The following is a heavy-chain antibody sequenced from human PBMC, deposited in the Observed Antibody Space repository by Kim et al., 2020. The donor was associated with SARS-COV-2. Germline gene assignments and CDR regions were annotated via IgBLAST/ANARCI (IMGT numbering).Heavy chain of an antibody. V-gene: IGHV3-30*04. CDR2: ISYDGSNK. D-gene: IGHD3-9*01. Sequence: GGSLRLSCAASGFTFSSYAMHWVRQAPGKGLEWVAVISYDGSNKYYADSEKGRFTISRDNSKNTLYLQMNSLRAEDTAVYYCARDLLRYFDWLRGWFDPWGQGTLVTVSS. CDR3: ARDLLRYFDWLRGWFDP. J-gene: IGHJ5*02. CDR1: GFTFSSYA.